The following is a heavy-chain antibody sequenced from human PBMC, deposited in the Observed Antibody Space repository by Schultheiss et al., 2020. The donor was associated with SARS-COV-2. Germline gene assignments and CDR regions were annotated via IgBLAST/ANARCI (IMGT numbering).Heavy chain of an antibody. CDR3: ARERVRYFDWLSPADAFDI. CDR2: IYYSGST. D-gene: IGHD3-9*01. V-gene: IGHV4-59*01. J-gene: IGHJ3*02. Sequence: SETLSLTCTVSGGSISSYYWSWIRQPPGKGLEWIGYIYYSGSTNYNPSLKSRVTISVDTSKNQFSLKLSSVTAADTAVYYCARERVRYFDWLSPADAFDIWGQGTMVTVSS. CDR1: GGSISSYY.